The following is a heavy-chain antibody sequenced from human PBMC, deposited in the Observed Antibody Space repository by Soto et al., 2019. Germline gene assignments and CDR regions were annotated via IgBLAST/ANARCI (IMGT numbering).Heavy chain of an antibody. D-gene: IGHD2-15*01. V-gene: IGHV3-53*01. Sequence: TGGSLRLSCAASGFTVSSNYMSWVRQAPGKGLEWVSVIYSGGSTYYADSVKGRFTISRDNSKNMLYLQMNSLRAEDTAVYYCASTATGSYYYYGMDVWGQGPTVTVSS. CDR3: ASTATGSYYYYGMDV. CDR1: GFTVSSNY. J-gene: IGHJ6*02. CDR2: IYSGGST.